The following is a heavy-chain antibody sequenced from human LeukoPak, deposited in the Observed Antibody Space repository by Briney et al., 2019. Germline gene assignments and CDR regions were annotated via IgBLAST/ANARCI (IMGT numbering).Heavy chain of an antibody. Sequence: SETLSLTCTVSGGSISSSSYYWGWIRQPPGKGLEWIGSIYYSGSTYYNPSLKSRVTISVDTSKNQFSLKLSSVTAPDKARFHRERNKGKGYCSGGSFYLHPLYLDSWPKQTLDTSPS. V-gene: IGHV4-39*01. CDR2: IYYSGST. CDR3: ERNKGKGYCSGGSFYLHPLYLDS. CDR1: GGSISSSSYY. D-gene: IGHD2-15*01. J-gene: IGHJ4*02.